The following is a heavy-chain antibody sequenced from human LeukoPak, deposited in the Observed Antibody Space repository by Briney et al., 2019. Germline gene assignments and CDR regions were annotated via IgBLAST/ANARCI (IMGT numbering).Heavy chain of an antibody. CDR1: GFTFSSYA. CDR2: ISGSGGST. Sequence: GGSLRLSCAASGFTFSSYAMSWVRQAPGKGPEWVSAISGSGGSTYYADSVKGRFTISRDNSKNTLYLQMYSLRAEDTAVYYCAKEGSYSNYPAYNWFDPWGQGTLVTVSS. V-gene: IGHV3-23*01. CDR3: AKEGSYSNYPAYNWFDP. J-gene: IGHJ5*02. D-gene: IGHD4-11*01.